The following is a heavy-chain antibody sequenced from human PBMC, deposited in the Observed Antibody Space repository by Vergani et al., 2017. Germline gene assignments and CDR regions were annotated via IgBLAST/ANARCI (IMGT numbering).Heavy chain of an antibody. Sequence: QVQLVQSGAEVKKPGASVKVSCKASGYTFTSYAMHWVRQAPGQRLEWMGWINAGNGNTKYSQKLQGRVTITRDTSASTAYMELSSLRSEDTAVYYCARVGGGWRNWFDPRGQGTLVTVSS. CDR2: INAGNGNT. CDR1: GYTFTSYA. D-gene: IGHD6-19*01. CDR3: ARVGGGWRNWFDP. V-gene: IGHV1-3*01. J-gene: IGHJ5*02.